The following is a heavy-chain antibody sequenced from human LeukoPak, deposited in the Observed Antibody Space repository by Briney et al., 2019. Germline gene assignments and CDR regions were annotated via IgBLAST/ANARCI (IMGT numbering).Heavy chain of an antibody. CDR2: ISSSGSTI. V-gene: IGHV3-11*01. J-gene: IGHJ4*02. CDR1: GFTFSDYY. CDR3: ARDPHYYDADY. Sequence: GGSLRLSCAASGFTFSDYYMSWIRQAPGKGLEWVSYISSSGSTIYHADSVKGRFTISRDNAKNSLYLQMNSLRAEDTAVYYCARDPHYYDADYWGQGTLVTVSS. D-gene: IGHD3-22*01.